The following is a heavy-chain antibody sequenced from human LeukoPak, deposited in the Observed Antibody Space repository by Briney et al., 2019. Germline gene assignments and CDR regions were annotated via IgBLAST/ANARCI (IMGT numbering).Heavy chain of an antibody. J-gene: IGHJ4*02. D-gene: IGHD1-26*01. CDR3: ARGAFFDY. CDR1: GSSISSGYY. Sequence: KPSATLSLTCAVSGSSISSGYYWGWVRQPPGRGREGIGTIYHSGSTYYNPSLKSRVTISVDTSKNQFSLKLTSVTAADTAVFYCARGAFFDYWGQGTLVTVSS. V-gene: IGHV4-38-2*01. CDR2: IYHSGST.